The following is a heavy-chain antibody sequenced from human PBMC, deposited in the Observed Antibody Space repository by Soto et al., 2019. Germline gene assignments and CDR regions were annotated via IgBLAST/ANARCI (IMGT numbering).Heavy chain of an antibody. CDR2: IYYSGST. Sequence: QLQLQESGPGLVKPSETLSLTCTVSGGSISSSSYYWGWIRQPPGKGLEWIGSIYYSGSTYYNPSLKSRVTISVDTSKNQFSLKLSSVTAADTAVYYCARQSRHHGDYRYWGQGTLVTVSS. J-gene: IGHJ4*02. CDR3: ARQSRHHGDYRY. V-gene: IGHV4-39*01. D-gene: IGHD4-17*01. CDR1: GGSISSSSYY.